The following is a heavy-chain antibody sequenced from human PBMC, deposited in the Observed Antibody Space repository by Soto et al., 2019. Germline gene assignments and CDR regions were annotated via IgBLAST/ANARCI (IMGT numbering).Heavy chain of an antibody. V-gene: IGHV1-18*01. CDR3: AREDSGGLDY. D-gene: IGHD1-26*01. J-gene: IGHJ4*02. CDR2: FSSYNGDA. Sequence: QVQLVQSGVEVKKPGASVKVSCKASGYTFSNYGISWVRQAPGQGLEWMGWFSSYNGDARYAQNLQGRVTMTTDTSTSTAYMELWSPRSDDTAVYYCAREDSGGLDYWGQGTLVTVSS. CDR1: GYTFSNYG.